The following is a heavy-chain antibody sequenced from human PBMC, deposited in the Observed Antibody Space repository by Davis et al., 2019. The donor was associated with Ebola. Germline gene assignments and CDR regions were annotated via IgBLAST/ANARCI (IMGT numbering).Heavy chain of an antibody. CDR1: GFTFSSYS. J-gene: IGHJ6*02. V-gene: IGHV3-21*01. D-gene: IGHD7-27*01. CDR3: ARVPGVPRPI. CDR2: ISSSSSYI. Sequence: ESLMIPCAASGFTFSSYSMNWVRQAPGKGLEWVSSISSSSSYIYYADSVKGRFTISRDNAKNSLYLQMNSLRAEDTAVYYCARVPGVPRPIWGQGTTVTVSS.